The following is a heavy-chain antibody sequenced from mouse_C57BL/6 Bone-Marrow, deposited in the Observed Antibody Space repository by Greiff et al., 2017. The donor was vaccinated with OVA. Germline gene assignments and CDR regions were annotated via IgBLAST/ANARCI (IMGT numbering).Heavy chain of an antibody. CDR1: GFTFTTYA. CDR3: VRDQGYGFGLFAY. Sequence: EVKLVESGGGLVQPKGSLKLSCAASGFTFTTYAMHWVRQAPGQGLEWVARIRRKSSNYATYYAVSVKDRFTISRDDSQSMLYLQMNNLKTEDTAMYYCVRDQGYGFGLFAYWGQGTLVTVSA. D-gene: IGHD2-2*01. J-gene: IGHJ3*01. CDR2: IRRKSSNYAT. V-gene: IGHV10-3*01.